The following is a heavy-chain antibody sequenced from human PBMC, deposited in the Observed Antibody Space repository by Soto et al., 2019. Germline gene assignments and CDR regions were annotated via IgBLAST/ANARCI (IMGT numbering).Heavy chain of an antibody. V-gene: IGHV1-46*01. CDR3: ARDLNSITVFGVVTLRYDIDV. J-gene: IGHJ6*02. D-gene: IGHD3-3*01. Sequence: ASLKVSCKASGYTFSTYHIHWVRQAPGQGLEWLGVINPSGSRTTYAQKFKGRVAMTRDTSTSSVFMELSSLTSDDSAVYYCARDLNSITVFGVVTLRYDIDVWGQGTTVTVSS. CDR2: INPSGSRT. CDR1: GYTFSTYH.